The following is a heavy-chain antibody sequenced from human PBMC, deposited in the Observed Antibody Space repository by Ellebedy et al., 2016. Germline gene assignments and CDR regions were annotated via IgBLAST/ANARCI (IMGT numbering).Heavy chain of an antibody. CDR1: GYTFTSYG. V-gene: IGHV1-69*13. J-gene: IGHJ6*02. CDR2: IIPIFGTA. CDR3: ARGSSSGSTSV. D-gene: IGHD3-22*01. Sequence: ASVKVSCKASGYTFTSYGISWVRQAPGQGLEWMGGIIPIFGTANYAQKFQGRVTITADESTSTAYMELSSLRSEDTAVYYCARGSSSGSTSVWGQGTTVTVSS.